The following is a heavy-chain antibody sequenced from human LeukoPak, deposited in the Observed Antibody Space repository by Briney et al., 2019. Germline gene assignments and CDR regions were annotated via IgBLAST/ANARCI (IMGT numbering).Heavy chain of an antibody. Sequence: SETLSLTCTVSGGSISNYYWSWIRQPPGKGLEWIGYIYYSGSTEYNPPLKSRVTIAVDTSKNQFSLKLSSVTAADTAVYYCARGRMWYSSGWYYFDYWGQGTLVTVSS. CDR3: ARGRMWYSSGWYYFDY. J-gene: IGHJ4*02. D-gene: IGHD6-19*01. CDR1: GGSISNYY. CDR2: IYYSGST. V-gene: IGHV4-59*12.